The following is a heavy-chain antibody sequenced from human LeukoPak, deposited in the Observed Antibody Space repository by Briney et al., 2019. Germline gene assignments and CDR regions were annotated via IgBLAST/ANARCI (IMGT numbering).Heavy chain of an antibody. CDR3: ARRVSDPLKVDY. V-gene: IGHV4-39*01. CDR2: IYYSGST. CDR1: GGSISSISYY. J-gene: IGHJ4*02. D-gene: IGHD3-22*01. Sequence: PSETLSLTCTVSGGSISSISYYWGWIRQPPGKGLEWIGSIYYSGSTYYNPSLKSRITISVDTSKNQLSLKLSSVTAADTAVYYCARRVSDPLKVDYWGQGTLVTVSS.